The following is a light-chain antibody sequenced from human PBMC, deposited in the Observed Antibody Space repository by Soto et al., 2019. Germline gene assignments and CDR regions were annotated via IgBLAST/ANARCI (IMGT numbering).Light chain of an antibody. J-gene: IGKJ4*01. CDR2: DAS. V-gene: IGKV1-33*01. CDR3: QQYDNFPLT. Sequence: DIPMTQSPSSLPASVGDRVHITCQASQDISNHLNWYHQKAGKAPKLLIYDASNLETGVPSRFSGSGSGTYFTLTITSLQPEDIATYYCQQYDNFPLTFGGGTKVEI. CDR1: QDISNH.